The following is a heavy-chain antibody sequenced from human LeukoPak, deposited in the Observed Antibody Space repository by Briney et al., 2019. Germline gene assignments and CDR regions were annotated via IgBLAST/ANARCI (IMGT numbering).Heavy chain of an antibody. CDR2: INPNSGGT. CDR3: ARDGYSSGWSIDY. D-gene: IGHD6-19*01. J-gene: IGHJ4*02. CDR1: GGTFSSYA. Sequence: ASVKVSCKASGGTFSSYAISWVRQAPGQGLEWMGWINPNSGGTNYAQKFQGWVTMTRDTSISTAYMELSRLRSDDTAVYYCARDGYSSGWSIDYWGQGTLVTVSS. V-gene: IGHV1-2*04.